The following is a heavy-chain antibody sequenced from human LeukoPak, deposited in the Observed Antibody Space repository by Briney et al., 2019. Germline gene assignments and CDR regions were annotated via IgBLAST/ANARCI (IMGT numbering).Heavy chain of an antibody. V-gene: IGHV4-61*01. D-gene: IGHD5-24*01. CDR3: ARDYGYNFGYFDY. CDR1: GVSVSSGSYY. CDR2: IYYSGST. Sequence: SETLSLTCTVSGVSVSSGSYYWSWIRQPPGKGLEWIVYIYYSGSTNYNPSLKSRVTILIDTSKNQLFVKLRSVTAADTAVYYCARDYGYNFGYFDYWGQGTLVTVSS. J-gene: IGHJ4*02.